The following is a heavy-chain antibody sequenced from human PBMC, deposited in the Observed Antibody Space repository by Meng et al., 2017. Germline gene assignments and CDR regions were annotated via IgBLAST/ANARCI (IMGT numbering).Heavy chain of an antibody. D-gene: IGHD3-22*01. J-gene: IGHJ4*02. V-gene: IGHV3-11*04. CDR2: ISSSGSTI. CDR1: GFTFSDYY. CDR3: ASGTYYYDSSGYYYVGKLDY. Sequence: GESLKISCAASGFTFSDYYMSWIRQAPGKGLEWVSYISSSGSTIYYADSVKGRFTISRDNAKNSLYLQMNSLRAEDTAVYHCASGTYYYDSSGYYYVGKLDYWGQGTLVTVSS.